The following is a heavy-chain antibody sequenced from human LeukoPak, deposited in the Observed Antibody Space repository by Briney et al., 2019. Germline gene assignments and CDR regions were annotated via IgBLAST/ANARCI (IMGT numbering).Heavy chain of an antibody. Sequence: GGSLRLSCAASGFTFDDYVMHWVRQAPGKGLEWVSGITWNSDTIAYADSVKGRFTISRDNAKNSLYLQMNSLRADDTALYYCASRDYYDSSGYNDAFDIWGQGTMVTVSS. D-gene: IGHD3-22*01. CDR3: ASRDYYDSSGYNDAFDI. J-gene: IGHJ3*02. V-gene: IGHV3-9*01. CDR2: ITWNSDTI. CDR1: GFTFDDYV.